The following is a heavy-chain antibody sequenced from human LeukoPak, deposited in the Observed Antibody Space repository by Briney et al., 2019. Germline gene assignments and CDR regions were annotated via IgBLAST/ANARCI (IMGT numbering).Heavy chain of an antibody. D-gene: IGHD6-19*01. Sequence: GGSLRLSCAASGFTFSSYAMSWVRQAPGKGLEWVSSITISGGSTYYTDSVEGRFTISRDNSKNTLYLQMNSLRAEDTAVYYCAKESTVAGAVDYWGQGTLVTVSS. V-gene: IGHV3-23*01. CDR1: GFTFSSYA. J-gene: IGHJ4*02. CDR2: ITISGGST. CDR3: AKESTVAGAVDY.